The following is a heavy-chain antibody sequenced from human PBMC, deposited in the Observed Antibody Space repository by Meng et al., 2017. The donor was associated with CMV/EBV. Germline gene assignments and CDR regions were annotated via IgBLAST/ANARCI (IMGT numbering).Heavy chain of an antibody. D-gene: IGHD3-22*01. CDR3: TRSLEYYYDSSGYYETFDC. CDR2: IRSKAYGGTT. Sequence: GESLKISCTASGFTFGDYAMSWVRQAPGKGLEWVGCIRSKAYGGTTEYAASVKGRFTISRDDSKSIAYLQMNSLKTEDTAVYYCTRSLEYYYDSSGYYETFDCWGQGTLVTVSS. J-gene: IGHJ4*02. V-gene: IGHV3-49*04. CDR1: GFTFGDYA.